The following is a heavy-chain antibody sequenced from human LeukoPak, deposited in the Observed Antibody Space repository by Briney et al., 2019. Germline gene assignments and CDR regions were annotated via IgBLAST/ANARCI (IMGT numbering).Heavy chain of an antibody. CDR1: GFTFSSYW. J-gene: IGHJ4*02. CDR3: ARGGVAVSRDY. D-gene: IGHD2-15*01. V-gene: IGHV3-7*01. CDR2: IKQDGSEK. Sequence: GGSLRLSCAASGFTFSSYWMSWVRQAPGKGLEWVANIKQDGSEKYYVDSVKGRFTISRDNAKNSVYLQMNSLRDEDTAVYYCARGGVAVSRDYWGQGTLVTVSS.